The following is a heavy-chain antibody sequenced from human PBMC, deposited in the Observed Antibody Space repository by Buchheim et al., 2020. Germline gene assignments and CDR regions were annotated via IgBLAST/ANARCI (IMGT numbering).Heavy chain of an antibody. Sequence: EVQLLESGGGLVQPGGSLRLSCAASGFTFSSYGMSWVRQAPGKGLEWVSSITGSGAITFYADSVKCRFTISRANSKNTLYLPMDSLRAEDTAVYYCAKRGTYSFDYWGQGTL. CDR3: AKRGTYSFDY. J-gene: IGHJ4*02. CDR1: GFTFSSYG. D-gene: IGHD3/OR15-3a*01. CDR2: ITGSGAIT. V-gene: IGHV3-23*01.